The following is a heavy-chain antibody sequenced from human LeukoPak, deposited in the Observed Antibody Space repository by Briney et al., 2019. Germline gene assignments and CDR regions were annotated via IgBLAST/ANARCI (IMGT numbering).Heavy chain of an antibody. CDR2: ISGSGRST. J-gene: IGHJ3*01. D-gene: IGHD2-21*02. CDR1: GFTFINYG. Sequence: GGSLRLSCAASGFTFINYGMSWVRQAPGKGLEWVSAISGSGRSTYYADSVKGRFTISRDNAKNSLYLQMNSLRAEDTAVYYCARERLGVTAFAFWGQGTMVTVSS. CDR3: ARERLGVTAFAF. V-gene: IGHV3-23*01.